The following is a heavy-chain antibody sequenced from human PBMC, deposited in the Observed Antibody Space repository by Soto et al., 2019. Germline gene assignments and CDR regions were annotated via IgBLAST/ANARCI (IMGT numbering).Heavy chain of an antibody. J-gene: IGHJ4*02. D-gene: IGHD3-10*01. V-gene: IGHV3-48*01. CDR1: GFTFSSYS. Sequence: GGSLRLSCAASGFTFSSYSMNWVRQAPGKGLEWVSYISSSSSTIYYADSVKGRFTISRDNAKNSLYLQMNSLRAEDTAVYYCARDQRVLLWFGELYEYYFDYWGQGTLVTVSS. CDR2: ISSSSSTI. CDR3: ARDQRVLLWFGELYEYYFDY.